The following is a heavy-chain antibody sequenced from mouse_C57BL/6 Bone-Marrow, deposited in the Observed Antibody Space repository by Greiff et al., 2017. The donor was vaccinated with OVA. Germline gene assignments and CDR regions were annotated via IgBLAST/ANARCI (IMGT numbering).Heavy chain of an antibody. CDR3: ARRVFYYGNYGGFAY. D-gene: IGHD2-1*01. J-gene: IGHJ3*01. CDR1: GYTFTSYW. V-gene: IGHV1-53*01. CDR2: INPSNGGT. Sequence: QVQLKQPGTELVKPGASVKLSCKASGYTFTSYWMPWVKQRPGQGLEWIGNINPSNGGTNYNEKFKSKATLTVDKSSSTASMQLSSLASEDSAVYYCARRVFYYGNYGGFAYWGQGTLVSVAA.